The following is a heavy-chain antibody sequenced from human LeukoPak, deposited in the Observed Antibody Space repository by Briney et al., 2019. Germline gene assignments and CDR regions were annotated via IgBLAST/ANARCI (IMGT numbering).Heavy chain of an antibody. V-gene: IGHV1-69*05. J-gene: IGHJ3*02. Sequence: SVKVSCKASGGTIRSNAISWARQAPGQGRDWMGGIIPIFGTAKYAQKFQGRVTITTDESTSTAYMELTSLRSEDTAVYYCARGTGGGTTDAFDIWGQGTMVTVSS. CDR3: ARGTGGGTTDAFDI. D-gene: IGHD3-16*01. CDR1: GGTIRSNA. CDR2: IIPIFGTA.